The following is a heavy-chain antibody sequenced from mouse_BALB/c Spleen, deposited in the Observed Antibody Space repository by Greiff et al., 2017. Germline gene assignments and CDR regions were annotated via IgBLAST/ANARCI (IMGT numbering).Heavy chain of an antibody. CDR1: GYSITSGYY. CDR2: ISYDGSN. J-gene: IGHJ4*01. Sequence: EVKLVESGPGLVKPSQSLSLTCSVTGYSITSGYYWNWIRQFPGNKLEWMGYISYDGSNNYNPSLKNRISITRDTSKNQFFLKLNSVTTEDTATYYCARLARYAPYAMDYWGQGTSVTVSS. D-gene: IGHD2-12*01. CDR3: ARLARYAPYAMDY. V-gene: IGHV3-6*02.